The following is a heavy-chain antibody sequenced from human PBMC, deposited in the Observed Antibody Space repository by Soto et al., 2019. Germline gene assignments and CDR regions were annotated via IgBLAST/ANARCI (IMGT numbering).Heavy chain of an antibody. CDR3: ARDQVPPALLGWFDP. J-gene: IGHJ5*02. CDR2: ISYSGTT. Sequence: SETLSLTCTVSGGSISSGNYYWSWIRQPPGKGLEWIGFISYSGTTHYSASLRSRVSISVDTSKNQFSLDLSSVTAADTAVYYCARDQVPPALLGWFDPWGQAPLVTVSS. CDR1: GGSISSGNYY. D-gene: IGHD2-2*01. V-gene: IGHV4-30-4*01.